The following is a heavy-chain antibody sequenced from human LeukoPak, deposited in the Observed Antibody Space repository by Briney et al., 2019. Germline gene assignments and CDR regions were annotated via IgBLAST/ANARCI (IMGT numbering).Heavy chain of an antibody. CDR2: IIPIFGTA. CDR1: GGTFSSYA. CDR3: ARDLGSGSGAYYYYYMDV. D-gene: IGHD3-10*01. J-gene: IGHJ6*03. V-gene: IGHV1-69*13. Sequence: EASVKVSCKASGGTFSSYAISWVRQAPGQGLEWMGGIIPIFGTANYAQKFQGRVTITADESTSTAYMELSSLRSEDTAVYYCARDLGSGSGAYYYYYMDVWGKGTTVTVSS.